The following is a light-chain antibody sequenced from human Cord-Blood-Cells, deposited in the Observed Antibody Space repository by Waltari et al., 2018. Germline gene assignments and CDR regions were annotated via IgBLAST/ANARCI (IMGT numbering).Light chain of an antibody. CDR3: GTWDSSLSAGV. Sequence: TPPPSVYTAPAPKVPIPSFGTSNTIPHQPRSRYQQLPGTAPKLLIYDNNKRPSGIPDRFSGSKSGTSATLGITGLQTGDEADYYCGTWDSSLSAGVFGGGTKLTVL. CDR2: DNN. J-gene: IGLJ2*01. CDR1: SNTIPHQP. V-gene: IGLV1-51*01.